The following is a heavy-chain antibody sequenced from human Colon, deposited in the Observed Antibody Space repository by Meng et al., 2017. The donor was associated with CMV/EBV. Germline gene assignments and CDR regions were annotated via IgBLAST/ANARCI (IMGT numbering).Heavy chain of an antibody. Sequence: SETLSLTCSVSGGSISGGDYDWTWIRYFPEKGLEWLGYISDRGNSRYNPSLESRIAMLTDTTRNQFSLQLTSVTAADTAVYYCARGRRLIYDYWGQGALVTVSS. CDR2: ISDRGNS. V-gene: IGHV4-30-4*01. D-gene: IGHD3-22*01. J-gene: IGHJ4*02. CDR1: GGSISGGDYD. CDR3: ARGRRLIYDY.